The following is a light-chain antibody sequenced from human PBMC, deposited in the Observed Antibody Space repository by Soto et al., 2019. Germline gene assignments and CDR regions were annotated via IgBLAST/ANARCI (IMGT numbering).Light chain of an antibody. J-gene: IGKJ4*01. CDR3: QSRSSWPPVLT. CDR1: QSVSSSY. CDR2: DAS. V-gene: IGKV3D-20*02. Sequence: EIVLTQSPGTLSLSPGERATLSCRASQSVSSSYLAWYQQKPGQAPRLLIYDASNRATGIPARFSGSGSGTDFTLTISSLAPEDFAVYYCQSRSSWPPVLTFGGGTKVEIK.